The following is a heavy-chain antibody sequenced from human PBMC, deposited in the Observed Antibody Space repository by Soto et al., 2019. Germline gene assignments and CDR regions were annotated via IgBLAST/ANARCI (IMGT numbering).Heavy chain of an antibody. Sequence: QVQLVQSGAEVKKPGSSVKVSCKASGGTFSSYTISWVRQAPGQGLEWMGRIIPILGIANYAQKFQGRVTIPAEQSPSNAYPELSSLRSEATGVYDFARAPLGGSYYPYWGQGSLGTVSS. V-gene: IGHV1-69*02. D-gene: IGHD1-26*01. CDR1: GGTFSSYT. CDR2: IIPILGIA. J-gene: IGHJ4*02. CDR3: ARAPLGGSYYPY.